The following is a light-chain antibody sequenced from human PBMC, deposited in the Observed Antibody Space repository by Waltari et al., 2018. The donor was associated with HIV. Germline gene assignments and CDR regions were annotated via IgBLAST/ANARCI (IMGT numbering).Light chain of an antibody. J-gene: IGLJ1*01. CDR2: DVS. Sequence: QSALTQPRSVSGSPGQSVTISCTGTSSDVGGYNYVSWYQQHPGKAPKLVIYDVSKRPLGVPDRFSGSKSANTASLTISGLQAEDEADYYCCSYAGSYTYVFGTGTKVTVL. V-gene: IGLV2-11*01. CDR1: SSDVGGYNY. CDR3: CSYAGSYTYV.